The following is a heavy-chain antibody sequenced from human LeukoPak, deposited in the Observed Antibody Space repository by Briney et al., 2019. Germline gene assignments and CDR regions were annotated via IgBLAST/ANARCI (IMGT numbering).Heavy chain of an antibody. J-gene: IGHJ4*02. V-gene: IGHV3-23*01. CDR1: GFTFSSYA. CDR2: ISGSGDNT. CDR3: AEGHYYGSGSLDY. D-gene: IGHD3-10*01. Sequence: GGSLRLSCAASGFTFSSYAMSWVRQAPGKGLEWVSGISGSGDNTYYADSVKGRFTISRDNSKNTLYVQVNSLGTEDTAAYYCAEGHYYGSGSLDYWGQGTLVTVSS.